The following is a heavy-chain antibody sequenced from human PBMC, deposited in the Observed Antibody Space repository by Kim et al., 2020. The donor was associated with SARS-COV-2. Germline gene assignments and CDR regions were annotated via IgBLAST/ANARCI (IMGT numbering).Heavy chain of an antibody. V-gene: IGHV4-34*01. D-gene: IGHD3-10*01. CDR3: ARGHVGSGSYWFLPYNWFDP. J-gene: IGHJ5*02. CDR2: INHSGST. Sequence: SETLSLTCAVYGGSFSGYYWSWIRQPPGKGLEWIGEINHSGSTNYNPSLKSRVTISVDTSKNQFSLKLSSVTAADTAVYYCARGHVGSGSYWFLPYNWFDPWGQGTLVTVSS. CDR1: GGSFSGYY.